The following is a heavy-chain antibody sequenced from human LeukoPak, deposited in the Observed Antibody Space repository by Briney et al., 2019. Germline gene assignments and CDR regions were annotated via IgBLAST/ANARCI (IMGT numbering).Heavy chain of an antibody. J-gene: IGHJ4*02. CDR3: ARGPGSSWDY. D-gene: IGHD6-6*01. CDR1: GGSFSGYY. Sequence: PSETLSLTCAVYGGSFSGYYWSWIRQPPGKGLEWIGEINHSGSTNYNPSLKSRVTISVDTSKNQFSLKLSSVTAADAAVYYCARGPGSSWDYWGQGTLVTVSS. V-gene: IGHV4-34*01. CDR2: INHSGST.